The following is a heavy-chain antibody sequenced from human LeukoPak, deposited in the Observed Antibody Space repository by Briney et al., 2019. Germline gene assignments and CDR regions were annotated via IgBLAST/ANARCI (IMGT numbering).Heavy chain of an antibody. CDR3: ARDHHYYYYMDV. V-gene: IGHV4-59*12. J-gene: IGHJ6*03. CDR1: GGSISSYY. Sequence: TSETLSLTCTVSGGSISSYYWSWIRQPPGKGLEWIGYIYYSGSTNYNPSLKSRVTISVDTSKNQFSLKLSSVTAADTAVYYCARDHHYYYYMDVWGKGTTVTVSS. CDR2: IYYSGST.